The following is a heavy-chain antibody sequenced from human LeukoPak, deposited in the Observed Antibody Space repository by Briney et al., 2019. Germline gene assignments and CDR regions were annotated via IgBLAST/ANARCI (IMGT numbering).Heavy chain of an antibody. J-gene: IGHJ5*02. CDR3: ARGPYSSGWYNWFDP. CDR2: ISYDGSNK. D-gene: IGHD6-19*01. Sequence: PGGSLRLSCAASGFTFSSYAMHWVRQAPGEGLEWVAVISYDGSNKYYADSVKGRFTISRDNSKNTLYLQMNSLRAEDTAVYYCARGPYSSGWYNWFDPWGQGTLVTVSS. V-gene: IGHV3-30-3*01. CDR1: GFTFSSYA.